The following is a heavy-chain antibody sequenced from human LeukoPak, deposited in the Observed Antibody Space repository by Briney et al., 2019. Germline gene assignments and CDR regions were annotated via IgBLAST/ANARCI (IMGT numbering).Heavy chain of an antibody. CDR2: IYYTGTT. V-gene: IGHV4-31*03. Sequence: SETLSLTCTVSGGSISSGGYYWSWIRQHPGKGLEWIGYIYYTGTTYYNPSLKSRVTISVDTSKNQFSLKLRSVTAADTAVYYCAWFLDGYNYFDYWGQGTLVTVSS. CDR3: AWFLDGYNYFDY. CDR1: GGSISSGGYY. D-gene: IGHD5-24*01. J-gene: IGHJ4*02.